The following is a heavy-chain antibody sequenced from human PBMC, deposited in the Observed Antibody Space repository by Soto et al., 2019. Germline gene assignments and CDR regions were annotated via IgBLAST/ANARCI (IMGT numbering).Heavy chain of an antibody. Sequence: QVQLQESGPGLVKPSQTLSLTCTVSGGSISSGGYYWSWIRQHPGKGLEWIGYIYYSGSTYYNPSLKSRVTISVDTSKNQFSLKLSSVTAADTAVYYCARDGSGAARGSYGMVVWGQGTTVTVSS. V-gene: IGHV4-31*03. CDR3: ARDGSGAARGSYGMVV. J-gene: IGHJ6*02. CDR1: GGSISSGGYY. CDR2: IYYSGST. D-gene: IGHD6-6*01.